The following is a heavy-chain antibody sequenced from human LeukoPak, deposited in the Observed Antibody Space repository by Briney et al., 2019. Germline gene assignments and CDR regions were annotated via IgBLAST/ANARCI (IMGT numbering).Heavy chain of an antibody. Sequence: GGSLRLSCAASGFTFSSYAMSWVRQAPGKGLEWVSAISGSGGSTYYADSVKGRFTISRDNSKNTLYLQMNSLRAEDTAVYYRAKDSEVLLWLGELNYFDYWGQGTLVTVSS. D-gene: IGHD3-10*01. CDR3: AKDSEVLLWLGELNYFDY. CDR1: GFTFSSYA. CDR2: ISGSGGST. V-gene: IGHV3-23*01. J-gene: IGHJ4*02.